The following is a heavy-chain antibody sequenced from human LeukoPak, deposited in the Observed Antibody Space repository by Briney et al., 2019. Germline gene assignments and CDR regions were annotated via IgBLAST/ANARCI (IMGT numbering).Heavy chain of an antibody. V-gene: IGHV4-59*01. Sequence: SETLPLTCNVSGGSISTYYWNWIRQPPGKGLEWIGYIYSTGITNYNPSLKSRVTTSFHTSKNHFSLNLSSVTAADTAVYYCARGVSGLPVDYWGQGTLVTVSS. CDR3: ARGVSGLPVDY. CDR1: GGSISTYY. D-gene: IGHD2-21*01. CDR2: IYSTGIT. J-gene: IGHJ4*02.